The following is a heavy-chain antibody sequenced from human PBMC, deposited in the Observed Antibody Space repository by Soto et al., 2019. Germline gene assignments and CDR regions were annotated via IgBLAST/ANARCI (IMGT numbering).Heavy chain of an antibody. V-gene: IGHV4-30-4*01. CDR2: IYYSGST. D-gene: IGHD2-15*01. CDR3: ARVVAASSGGFDWFDP. J-gene: IGHJ5*02. Sequence: SETLSLTCTVSGGSISSGDYYWSWIRQPPGKGLEWIGYIYYSGSTYYNPSLKSRVTISVDTSKNQFSLKLSSVTAADTAVYYCARVVAASSGGFDWFDPWGQGTLVTVSS. CDR1: GGSISSGDYY.